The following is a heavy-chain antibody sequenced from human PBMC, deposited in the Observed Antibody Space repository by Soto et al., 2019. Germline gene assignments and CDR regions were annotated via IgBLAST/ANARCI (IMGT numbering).Heavy chain of an antibody. Sequence: QVPLVQSGAEVKKPGSSVKVSCKASGGTFSSYTINWVRQAPGQGLEWMGMIIPILGIANYAQKFQDRVTITADKSTSTAYMELSSLRSEDTAVYYCARGRGGRGDYWGQGTLVTVSS. D-gene: IGHD2-15*01. CDR2: IIPILGIA. J-gene: IGHJ4*02. CDR1: GGTFSSYT. V-gene: IGHV1-69*02. CDR3: ARGRGGRGDY.